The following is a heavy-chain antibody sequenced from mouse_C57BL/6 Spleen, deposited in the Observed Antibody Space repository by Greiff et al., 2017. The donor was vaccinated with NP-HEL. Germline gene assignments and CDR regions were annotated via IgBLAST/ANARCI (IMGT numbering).Heavy chain of an antibody. Sequence: VKLQQPGAELVKPGASVKLSCKASGYTFTSYWMHWVKQRPGQGLEWIGMIHPNSGSTNYNEKFKSKATLTVDKSSSTAYMQLSSLTSEDSAVYYCARGGLGRGYFDVWGTGTTVTVSS. CDR1: GYTFTSYW. V-gene: IGHV1-64*01. D-gene: IGHD4-1*01. J-gene: IGHJ1*03. CDR3: ARGGLGRGYFDV. CDR2: IHPNSGST.